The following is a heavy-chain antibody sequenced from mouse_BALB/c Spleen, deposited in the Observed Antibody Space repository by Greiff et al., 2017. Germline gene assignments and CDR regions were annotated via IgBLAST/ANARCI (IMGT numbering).Heavy chain of an antibody. D-gene: IGHD2-1*01. J-gene: IGHJ3*01. CDR1: GFTFSDYY. CDR2: ISDGGSYT. Sequence: EVQVVESGGGLVKPGGSLKLSCAASGFTFSDYYMYWVRQTPEKRLEWVATISDGGSYTYYPDSVKGRFTISRDNAKNNLYLQMSSLKSEDTAMYYCARDAGGNYPLAYWGQGTLVTVSA. CDR3: ARDAGGNYPLAY. V-gene: IGHV5-4*02.